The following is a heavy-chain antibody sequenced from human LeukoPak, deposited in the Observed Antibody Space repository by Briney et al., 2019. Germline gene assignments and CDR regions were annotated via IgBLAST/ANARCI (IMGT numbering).Heavy chain of an antibody. D-gene: IGHD6-6*01. Sequence: WGSLRLSCAASGFSFSSYEMNWVRQAPGKGLEWVSYISSSGSIMYSADSVKGRFTISRDNAKNSLYLQMNSLRAEDTAIYYCSRQYSSWSIVDYWGQGTLLTCSS. J-gene: IGHJ4*02. CDR1: GFSFSSYE. V-gene: IGHV3-48*03. CDR2: ISSSGSIM. CDR3: SRQYSSWSIVDY.